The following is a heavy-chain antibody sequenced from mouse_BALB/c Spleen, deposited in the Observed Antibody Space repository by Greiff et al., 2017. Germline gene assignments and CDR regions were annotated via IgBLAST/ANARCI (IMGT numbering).Heavy chain of an antibody. D-gene: IGHD4-1*02. V-gene: IGHV5-17*02. CDR3: ARSPTGTGYYYAMDD. J-gene: IGHJ4*01. CDR2: ISSGSSTI. Sequence: EVKLVESGGGLVQPGGSRKLSCAASGFTFSSFGMHWVRQAPEKGLEWVAYISSGSSTIYYADTVKGRFTISRDNPKNTLFLQMTSLRSEDTAMYDCARSPTGTGYYYAMDDWGQGTSVTVSS. CDR1: GFTFSSFG.